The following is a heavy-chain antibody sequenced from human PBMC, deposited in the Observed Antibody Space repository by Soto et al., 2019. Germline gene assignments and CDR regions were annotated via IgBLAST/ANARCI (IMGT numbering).Heavy chain of an antibody. CDR2: ISGSGGST. D-gene: IGHD3-16*02. J-gene: IGHJ4*02. Sequence: EVQLLESGGGLVQPGGSLRLSCAASGFTFSSYAMSWVRQAPGKGLEWVSAISGSGGSTYYADSVKGRFTISRDNSKNTLYLQMNSLRAEYTAVYYCAKDYDYVWGSYRPENKFDYWGQGTLVTVSS. CDR3: AKDYDYVWGSYRPENKFDY. V-gene: IGHV3-23*01. CDR1: GFTFSSYA.